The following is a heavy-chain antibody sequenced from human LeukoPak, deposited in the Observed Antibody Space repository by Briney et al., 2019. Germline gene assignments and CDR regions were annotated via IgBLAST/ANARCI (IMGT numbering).Heavy chain of an antibody. V-gene: IGHV5-10-1*01. CDR1: GYSFTNYW. CDR3: ARRYYDSSGHYYFDY. Sequence: GESLKISCKGSGYSFTNYWITWVRQMPGEGLEWMGRIDPRDSYTNYSPSFQGHVTISADKSTSTAYLQWRGLTTSDAAMYYCARRYYDSSGHYYFDYWGQGTLVTVSS. J-gene: IGHJ4*02. CDR2: IDPRDSYT. D-gene: IGHD3-22*01.